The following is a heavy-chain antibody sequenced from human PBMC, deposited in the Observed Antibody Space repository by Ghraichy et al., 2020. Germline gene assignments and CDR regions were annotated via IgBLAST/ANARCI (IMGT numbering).Heavy chain of an antibody. D-gene: IGHD4/OR15-4a*01. CDR2: IYSGGST. CDR3: ARWAGAWPFDY. Sequence: GGSLRLSCAASGFTVSSNYMSWVRQAPGKGLEWVSIIYSGGSTYYADSVKGRFIISRDNSKNTLYLQMNSLRAEDSAVYYCARWAGAWPFDYWGQGTLVTVSS. J-gene: IGHJ4*02. CDR1: GFTVSSNY. V-gene: IGHV3-66*01.